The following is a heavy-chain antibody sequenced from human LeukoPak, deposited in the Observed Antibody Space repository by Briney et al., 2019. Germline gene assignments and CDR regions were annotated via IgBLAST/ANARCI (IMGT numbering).Heavy chain of an antibody. Sequence: PGGSLRLSCAASGFSFSSYSMNWVRQAPGKGLEWVSSISSSSSYIYYADSVKGRFTISRDNAKNSLYLQMNSLRAEDTAVYYCAKEGSSSSWYGYWGQGTLVTVSS. CDR3: AKEGSSSSWYGY. D-gene: IGHD6-13*01. CDR1: GFSFSSYS. V-gene: IGHV3-21*04. J-gene: IGHJ4*02. CDR2: ISSSSSYI.